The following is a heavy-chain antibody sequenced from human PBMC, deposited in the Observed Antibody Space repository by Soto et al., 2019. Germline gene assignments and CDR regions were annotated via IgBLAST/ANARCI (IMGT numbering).Heavy chain of an antibody. CDR3: AREFRFGEDYYGMAV. CDR1: GGSISSGGYY. V-gene: IGHV4-31*03. J-gene: IGHJ6*02. Sequence: QVQLQESGPGLVKPSQTLSLTCTVSGGSISSGGYYWSWIRQHPGKGLEWIGYIYYSGSTYYNPSLKSRVTISVDASMDQSSLKLSSVTAADTSVYYCAREFRFGEDYYGMAVWGQGTTVTVYS. D-gene: IGHD3-10*01. CDR2: IYYSGST.